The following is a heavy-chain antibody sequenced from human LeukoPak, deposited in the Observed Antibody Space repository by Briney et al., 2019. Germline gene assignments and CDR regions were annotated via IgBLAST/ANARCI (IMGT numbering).Heavy chain of an antibody. CDR3: ARGQDSSSWYAEDWFDP. V-gene: IGHV1-24*01. J-gene: IGHJ5*02. CDR1: GYTLTELS. D-gene: IGHD6-13*01. CDR2: FDPEDGET. Sequence: ASVKVSCKVSGYTLTELSMHWVRQAPGKGLEWMGGFDPEDGETIYAQKFQGRVTMTEDTSTDTAYMELSSLRSEDTAVYYCARGQDSSSWYAEDWFDPWGQGTLVTVSS.